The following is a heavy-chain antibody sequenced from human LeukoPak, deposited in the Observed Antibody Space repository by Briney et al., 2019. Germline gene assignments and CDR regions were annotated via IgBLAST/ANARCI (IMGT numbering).Heavy chain of an antibody. CDR1: GYSISSAYY. CDR3: ARATMPPPYYFDY. CDR2: MYHSGST. Sequence: SETLSLTCSVSGYSISSAYYWGWIRQPPGKGLEWIGTMYHSGSTNYNPSLKSRVTISVDTSKNQFSLKLSSVTAADTAVYFCARATMPPPYYFDYWGQGTLVTVSS. V-gene: IGHV4-38-2*02. J-gene: IGHJ4*02. D-gene: IGHD5-12*01.